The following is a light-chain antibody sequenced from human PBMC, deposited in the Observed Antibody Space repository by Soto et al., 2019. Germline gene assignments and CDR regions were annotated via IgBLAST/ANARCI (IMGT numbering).Light chain of an antibody. J-gene: IGLJ2*01. Sequence: QSVLTQPASVSGSPGQSITISCTGTSIDVGVYNYVSWYQQHPGKAPKLMIYDVSNRPSGVSNRFSGSKSGNTASLTISGLQAEDEADYYCSSYTSSSTLVVFGGGTKLTVL. CDR2: DVS. CDR1: SIDVGVYNY. CDR3: SSYTSSSTLVV. V-gene: IGLV2-14*01.